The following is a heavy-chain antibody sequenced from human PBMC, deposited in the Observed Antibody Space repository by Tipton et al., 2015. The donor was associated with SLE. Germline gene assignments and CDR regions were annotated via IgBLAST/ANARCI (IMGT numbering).Heavy chain of an antibody. CDR1: CGSLSGYY. Sequence: TLSLTCAVYCGSLSGYYWSWIRQSPGKGLEWIDDINHVGRTNYNPSLRSRATISIDTSKIQFSLKLSSVTAADTAVYYCARLGVVVTAIDYWGQGTLVTVSS. V-gene: IGHV4-34*01. J-gene: IGHJ4*02. CDR3: ARLGVVVTAIDY. CDR2: INHVGRT. D-gene: IGHD2-21*02.